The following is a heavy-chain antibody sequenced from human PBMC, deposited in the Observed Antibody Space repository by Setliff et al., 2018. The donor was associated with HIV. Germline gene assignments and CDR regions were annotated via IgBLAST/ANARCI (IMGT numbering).Heavy chain of an antibody. D-gene: IGHD4-17*01. V-gene: IGHV3-49*04. J-gene: IGHJ4*02. CDR3: TRVNHDYGNYILPGVDY. CDR2: IRSKGYGGTT. Sequence: GGSLRLSCTTSGFTFGDYAMSWVRQAPGKGLEWVGFIRSKGYGGTTEYAASVKGRFIISRDDSKSLAYLQMDSLNTEDTAVYYCTRVNHDYGNYILPGVDYWGQGTLVTVSS. CDR1: GFTFGDYA.